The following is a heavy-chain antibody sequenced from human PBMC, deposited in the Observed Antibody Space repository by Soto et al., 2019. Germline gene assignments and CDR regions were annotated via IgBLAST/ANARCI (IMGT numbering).Heavy chain of an antibody. V-gene: IGHV4-61*01. Sequence: PSETLSLTCTVSGGSVSSGSYYWSWIRQPPGKGLEWIGYIYYSGSTNYNPSLKSRVTISVDTSKNQFSLKLSSVTAADTAVYYCARDSCYDSSGYYPGYYGMDVWGQGTTVTVSS. J-gene: IGHJ6*02. CDR2: IYYSGST. D-gene: IGHD3-22*01. CDR1: GGSVSSGSYY. CDR3: ARDSCYDSSGYYPGYYGMDV.